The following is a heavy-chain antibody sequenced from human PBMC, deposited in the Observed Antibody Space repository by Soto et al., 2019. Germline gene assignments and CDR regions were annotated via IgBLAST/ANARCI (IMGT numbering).Heavy chain of an antibody. J-gene: IGHJ5*02. Sequence: GESLKISCKGSGYSFTSYWISGGRQMPGKGLEWMGRIDPSDSYTNYSPSFQGHVTISADKSISTAYLQWSSLKASDTAMYYCARDPQQLAPVGDWFAPWAQGTLVTV. V-gene: IGHV5-10-1*01. CDR1: GYSFTSYW. CDR2: IDPSDSYT. CDR3: ARDPQQLAPVGDWFAP. D-gene: IGHD6-13*01.